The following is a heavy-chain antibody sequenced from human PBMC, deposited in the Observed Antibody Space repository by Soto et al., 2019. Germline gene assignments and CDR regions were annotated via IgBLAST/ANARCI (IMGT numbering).Heavy chain of an antibody. CDR2: IIPILGIA. D-gene: IGHD2-2*01. CDR3: ARIADCSITTCSFPTRFHMRGYYYYYGMDV. J-gene: IGHJ6*02. Sequence: SVKVSCKASGGTFSSYTISWVRQAPGQGLEWMGRIIPILGIADYAQKFQGRVTITADKSTSTAYMELRSLRSEDTAVYYCARIADCSITTCSFPTRFHMRGYYYYYGMDVWGPGTTVTVSS. V-gene: IGHV1-69*02. CDR1: GGTFSSYT.